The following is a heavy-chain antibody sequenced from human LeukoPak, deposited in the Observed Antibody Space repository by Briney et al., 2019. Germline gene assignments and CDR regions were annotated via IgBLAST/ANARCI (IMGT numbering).Heavy chain of an antibody. CDR1: GFTFSSYW. Sequence: GGSLRLSCAASGFTFSSYWMHRVRQAPGKGLMWVSHINTDGGSTSYADSVKGRFTISRDNAKNTLNLQMNSLRAEDTAVYHCARDTYETSGYYYGPFDYWGQGTLVTVSS. CDR2: INTDGGST. D-gene: IGHD3-22*01. CDR3: ARDTYETSGYYYGPFDY. V-gene: IGHV3-74*01. J-gene: IGHJ4*02.